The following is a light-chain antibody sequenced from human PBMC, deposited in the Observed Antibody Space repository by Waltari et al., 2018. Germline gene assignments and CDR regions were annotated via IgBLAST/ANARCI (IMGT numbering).Light chain of an antibody. V-gene: IGKV1D-12*01. CDR2: AAF. Sequence: DFKMTQSPPSVSASVGDTVTITSRASKSISAGLAWYQQKPGKAPKLLISAAFTLQSGVPSRFSGSGSGTDFSLTISSLQPEDFATYYCQQCNTLPFAFGGGTTVEIK. J-gene: IGKJ4*01. CDR1: KSISAG. CDR3: QQCNTLPFA.